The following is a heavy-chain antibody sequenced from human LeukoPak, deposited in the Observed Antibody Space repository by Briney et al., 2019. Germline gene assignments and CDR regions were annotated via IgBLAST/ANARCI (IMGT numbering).Heavy chain of an antibody. CDR1: GFTFSSYS. CDR3: ARDRKEGLIVVVPAALDY. CDR2: ISSSSSTI. V-gene: IGHV3-48*01. J-gene: IGHJ4*02. D-gene: IGHD2-2*01. Sequence: GGSLRLSCAASGFTFSSYSMNWVRQAPGKGLEWVSYISSSSSTIYYADSVKGRFTISRDNAKNSLYLQMNSLRAEDTAVYYCARDRKEGLIVVVPAALDYWGQGTLVTVSS.